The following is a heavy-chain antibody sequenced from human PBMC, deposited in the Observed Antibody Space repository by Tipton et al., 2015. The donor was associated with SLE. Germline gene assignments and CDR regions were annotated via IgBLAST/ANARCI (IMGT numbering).Heavy chain of an antibody. J-gene: IGHJ6*03. CDR1: GFTFDDYA. CDR2: ISWNSGSI. D-gene: IGHD3-16*02. Sequence: SLRLSCAASGFTFDDYAMHWVRQAPGKGLEWVSGISWNSGSIGYADSVKGRFTSSRDNAKNSLYLQMNSLRAEDTALYYCAKDGPEAKDDYVWGSYRAPMDVWGKGTTVTVSS. CDR3: AKDGPEAKDDYVWGSYRAPMDV. V-gene: IGHV3-9*01.